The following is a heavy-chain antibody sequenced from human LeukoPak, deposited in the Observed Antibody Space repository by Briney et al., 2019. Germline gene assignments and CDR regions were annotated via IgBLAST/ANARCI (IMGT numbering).Heavy chain of an antibody. Sequence: ASVKVSCKASGYXFTSYYMHWVRQAPGQGLKWMGIINPSGGSTSYAQKFQGRVTMTRDTSTSTVYMELSSLRSEDTAVYYCARDRKLSSGWSEFDCWGQGTLVTVSS. CDR3: ARDRKLSSGWSEFDC. V-gene: IGHV1-46*01. CDR2: INPSGGST. D-gene: IGHD6-19*01. CDR1: GYXFTSYY. J-gene: IGHJ4*02.